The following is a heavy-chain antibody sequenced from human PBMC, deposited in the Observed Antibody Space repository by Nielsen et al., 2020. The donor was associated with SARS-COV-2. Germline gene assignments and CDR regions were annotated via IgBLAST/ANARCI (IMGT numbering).Heavy chain of an antibody. CDR1: GFTFSDHY. D-gene: IGHD6-13*01. J-gene: IGHJ4*02. CDR3: ARGEQLVPIPLDY. CDR2: ISTASTYT. Sequence: GGSLRLSCAGSGFTFSDHYVSWIRQAPGKGLEWVSYISTASTYTNYVDSVKGRFTISRDETKKSVYLQMNSLRDEDTAVYYCARGEQLVPIPLDYWGQGTLVTVSP. V-gene: IGHV3-11*06.